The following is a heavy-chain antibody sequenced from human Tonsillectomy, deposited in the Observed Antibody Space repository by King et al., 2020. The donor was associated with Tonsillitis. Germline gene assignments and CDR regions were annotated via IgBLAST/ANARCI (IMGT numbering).Heavy chain of an antibody. J-gene: IGHJ4*02. Sequence: DVQLVESGGGLVQPGGSLRLSCAASGFTFSSYGMSWVRQAPGKGLEWVANIKQDGSEKYYVDSVKGRFTISRDNAKNSLYLQMNSLRAEDTAVYYCARDLMTTVTTDYWGQGTLVTVSS. CDR3: ARDLMTTVTTDY. V-gene: IGHV3-7*01. D-gene: IGHD4-17*01. CDR1: GFTFSSYG. CDR2: IKQDGSEK.